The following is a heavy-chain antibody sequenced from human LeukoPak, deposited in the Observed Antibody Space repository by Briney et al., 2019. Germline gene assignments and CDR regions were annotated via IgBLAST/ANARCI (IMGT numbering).Heavy chain of an antibody. V-gene: IGHV3-33*01. D-gene: IGHD3-16*01. CDR3: AADGGHAFLI. J-gene: IGHJ3*02. CDR2: MLSDGSNK. CDR1: GFTFSTYN. Sequence: PGRSLRLSCAASGFTFSTYNMHWVRQAPGKGLEWVALMLSDGSNKYHADSVKARFTISRDNSKNTLFLQMNSLRVEDTAVYYCAADGGHAFLIWGQGTMVTVSS.